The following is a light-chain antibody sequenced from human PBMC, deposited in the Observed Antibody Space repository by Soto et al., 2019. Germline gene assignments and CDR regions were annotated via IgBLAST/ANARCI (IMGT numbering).Light chain of an antibody. CDR3: QQYDSSPSSFT. J-gene: IGKJ3*01. CDR2: GAS. V-gene: IGKV3-20*01. CDR1: QSVSGSS. Sequence: EIVLTQSPGTLSLSPGERATLSCRASQSVSGSSLAWYQQKPGQAPRLLIYGASSRATGIPDRFSGSGSGKDFTLTINRLQPEDFAVYYCQQYDSSPSSFTFGTGTKVDIK.